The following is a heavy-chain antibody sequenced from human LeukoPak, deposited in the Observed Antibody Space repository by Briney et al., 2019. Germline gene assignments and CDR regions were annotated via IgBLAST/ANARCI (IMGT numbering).Heavy chain of an antibody. CDR3: ARGGRGILTGYYLDY. Sequence: GASVKVSCKASGYTFNSYDINWVRQATGQGLERMGWMNPNSGNTGYAQKFQGRVTMTRNTSISTAYMELSSLRSEDTAVYYCARGGRGILTGYYLDYWGQGTLVTVSS. J-gene: IGHJ4*02. CDR1: GYTFNSYD. CDR2: MNPNSGNT. D-gene: IGHD3-9*01. V-gene: IGHV1-8*01.